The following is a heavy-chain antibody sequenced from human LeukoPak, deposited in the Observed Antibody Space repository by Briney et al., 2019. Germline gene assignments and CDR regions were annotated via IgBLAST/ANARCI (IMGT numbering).Heavy chain of an antibody. CDR3: ARDLDGDYYFDY. CDR2: ISGSGGST. V-gene: IGHV3-23*01. J-gene: IGHJ4*02. Sequence: GGSLRLSCAASGFTFSSYAMSWVRQAPGKGLEWVSAISGSGGSTYYADSVKGRFTISRDNSKNTMYLQMNSLRGEDSAVYYCARDLDGDYYFDYWGQGTLVTVSS. CDR1: GFTFSSYA. D-gene: IGHD4-17*01.